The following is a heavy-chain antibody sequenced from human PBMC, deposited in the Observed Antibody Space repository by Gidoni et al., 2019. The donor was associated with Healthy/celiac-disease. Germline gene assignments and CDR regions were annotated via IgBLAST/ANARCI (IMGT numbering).Heavy chain of an antibody. Sequence: EVQLVESGGGLVKPGGSLRLSCAASGFTFSSYSMNWVRQAPGKGLEWVSSIGSSTSYIYYADSVRGRLTISRDNAKNSLYLQMNSLRAEDTAVYYCARARVAGSNNDFWSGYYNAFDYWGQGTLVTVSS. CDR2: IGSSTSYI. CDR3: ARARVAGSNNDFWSGYYNAFDY. CDR1: GFTFSSYS. J-gene: IGHJ4*02. D-gene: IGHD3-3*01. V-gene: IGHV3-21*01.